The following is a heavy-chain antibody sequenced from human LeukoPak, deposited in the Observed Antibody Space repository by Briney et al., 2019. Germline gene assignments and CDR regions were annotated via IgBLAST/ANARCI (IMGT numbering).Heavy chain of an antibody. CDR2: VNPHGNGT. D-gene: IGHD2-21*01. V-gene: IGHV3-74*01. J-gene: IGHJ4*02. CDR3: YSPEVDY. CDR1: ELTFSRYW. Sequence: GRSPRLSCAASELTFSRYWMDSVRHAPGKGLVWVSRVNPHGNGTIYADSVKGRFTISRDNDKNTLYLQMNSLGVEDTAVYYCYSPEVDYWGQGTLVTVSS.